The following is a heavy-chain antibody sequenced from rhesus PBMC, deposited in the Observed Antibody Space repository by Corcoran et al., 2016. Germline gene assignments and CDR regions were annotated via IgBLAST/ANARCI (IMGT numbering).Heavy chain of an antibody. D-gene: IGHD4-29*01. CDR1: GYTFGDYV. Sequence: EGKLAELGGGLVKPGASLRLSCAASGYTFGDYVMHWVRQAPGKGLEWVSFISYTGKTIYDADSVTGRFTNSKADAKDSLSLQMNRLRAEDTAVYYCARSSRVRSSSSDYFDYWGQGVLVTVSS. J-gene: IGHJ4*01. CDR3: ARSSRVRSSSSDYFDY. CDR2: ISYTGKTI. V-gene: IGHV3-183*01.